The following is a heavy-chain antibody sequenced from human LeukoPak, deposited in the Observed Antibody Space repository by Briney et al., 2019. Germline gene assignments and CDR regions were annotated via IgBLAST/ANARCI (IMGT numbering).Heavy chain of an antibody. V-gene: IGHV3-33*01. J-gene: IGHJ4*02. D-gene: IGHD6-13*01. CDR3: ARDGLYSSSWNFDY. CDR1: GFTFSSYG. Sequence: GGSLRLSCAASGFTFSSYGMHWVRQAPGKGLEWVAVIWYDGSNKYYADSVKGRFTISRDNAKNSLYLQMNSLRDEDTAVYYCARDGLYSSSWNFDYWGQGTLVTVSS. CDR2: IWYDGSNK.